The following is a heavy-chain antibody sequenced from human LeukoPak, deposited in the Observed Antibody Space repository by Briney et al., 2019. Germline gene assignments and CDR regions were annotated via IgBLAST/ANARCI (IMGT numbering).Heavy chain of an antibody. CDR3: ATISYRDSSSWVRLGYYYMDV. D-gene: IGHD6-13*01. CDR1: GYTLTELS. Sequence: GASVKVSCKVSGYTLTELSMHWVRQAPGKGLEWMGGFDPEDGETIYAQKFQGRVTMTEDTSTDTAYMGLSSLRSEDTAVYYCATISYRDSSSWVRLGYYYMDVWGKGTTVTVSS. V-gene: IGHV1-24*01. J-gene: IGHJ6*03. CDR2: FDPEDGET.